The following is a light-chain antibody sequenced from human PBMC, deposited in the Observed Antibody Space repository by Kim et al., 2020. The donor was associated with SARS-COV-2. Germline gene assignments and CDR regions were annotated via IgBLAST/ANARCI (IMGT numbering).Light chain of an antibody. CDR2: DVG. Sequence: PGKSFTISCTGTDSDVGSYNFVSWYQQRPGKAPKLILYDVGSRPSGVPDRFSGSKSGNTASLTISGLQGEDEADYFCCSSGGGPLVFGGGTKVTVL. CDR1: DSDVGSYNF. J-gene: IGLJ6*01. CDR3: CSSGGGPLV. V-gene: IGLV2-11*03.